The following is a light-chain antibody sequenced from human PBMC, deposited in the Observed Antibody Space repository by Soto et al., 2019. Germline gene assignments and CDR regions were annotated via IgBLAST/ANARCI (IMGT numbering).Light chain of an antibody. CDR3: CSYAGGNTYV. V-gene: IGLV2-23*01. Sequence: QSALTQPASVSGSPGQSITIYCTGTSRDVGLYDFVSWFQQHPGKAPKLLIYDGSERPSGVSNRFSASESGNTASLTISGLQAEDEADYYCCSYAGGNTYVFGSGTKLTVL. J-gene: IGLJ1*01. CDR2: DGS. CDR1: SRDVGLYDF.